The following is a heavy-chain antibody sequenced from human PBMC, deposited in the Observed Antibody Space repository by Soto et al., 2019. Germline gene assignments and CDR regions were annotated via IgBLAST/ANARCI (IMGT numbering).Heavy chain of an antibody. D-gene: IGHD3-10*01. J-gene: IGHJ4*02. CDR2: IRYDGSNK. CDR1: GFTFSSYG. V-gene: IGHV3-33*01. Sequence: QVQLVESGGGVVQPGRSLRLSCAASGFTFSSYGMHWVRQAPGKGLEWVAVIRYDGSNKYYADSVKGRFTISRDNSKNTLYLQMNSLRAEDTAAYYCARDRRYGSGSYQDYWGQGTLVTVSS. CDR3: ARDRRYGSGSYQDY.